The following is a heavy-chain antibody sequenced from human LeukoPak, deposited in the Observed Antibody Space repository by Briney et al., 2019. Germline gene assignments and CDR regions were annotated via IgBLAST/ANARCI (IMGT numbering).Heavy chain of an antibody. D-gene: IGHD3-22*01. CDR3: ARDVDITLIPRFDP. V-gene: IGHV1-18*01. CDR1: GYTFTSYG. Sequence: ASVKVSCKASGYTFTSYGISWMRQAPGQGLEWMGLISAHNGNTNYAQKLQGRVTMTTDTSTSTAYMELRSLRSDDTAVYYCARDVDITLIPRFDPWGQGTLVTVSS. J-gene: IGHJ5*02. CDR2: ISAHNGNT.